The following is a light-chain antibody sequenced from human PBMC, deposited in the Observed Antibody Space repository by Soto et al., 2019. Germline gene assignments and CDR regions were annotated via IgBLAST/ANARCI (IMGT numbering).Light chain of an antibody. CDR2: AAS. CDR3: QQSYSSPPT. Sequence: DIQMTQSPSSLSASVEDRVIITCRASQSISNHLNWYQQKPGKAPKLLIFAASSLQSGVPSRFSGSRSGRDFTLTISSLQPEDFATYYCQQSYSSPPTFGQGTKV. CDR1: QSISNH. J-gene: IGKJ1*01. V-gene: IGKV1-39*01.